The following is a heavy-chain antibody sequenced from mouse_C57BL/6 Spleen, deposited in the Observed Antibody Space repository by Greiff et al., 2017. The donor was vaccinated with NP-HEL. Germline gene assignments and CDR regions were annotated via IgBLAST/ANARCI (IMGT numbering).Heavy chain of an antibody. CDR1: GYAFSSSW. D-gene: IGHD2-2*01. CDR2: IYPGDGDT. Sequence: QVHVKQSGPELVKPGASVKISCKASGYAFSSSWMNWVKQRPGKGLEWIGRIYPGDGDTNYNGKFKGKATLTADKSSSTAYMQLSSLTSEDSAVYFCAATMVTTGGFAYWGQGTLVTVSA. CDR3: AATMVTTGGFAY. V-gene: IGHV1-82*01. J-gene: IGHJ3*01.